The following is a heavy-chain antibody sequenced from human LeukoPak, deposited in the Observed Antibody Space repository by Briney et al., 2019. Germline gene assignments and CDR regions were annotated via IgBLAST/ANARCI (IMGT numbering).Heavy chain of an antibody. CDR1: GYTFTSYA. V-gene: IGHV5-51*01. J-gene: IGHJ4*02. D-gene: IGHD2-15*01. CDR2: IYPGDSDT. CDR3: ARCDGGGGSCSY. Sequence: GASVKVSCKASGYTFTSYAMNWVRQAPGQGLEWMGIIYPGDSDTRYSPSFQGQVTISADKSISTAYLQWSSLKASDTAMYYCARCDGGGGSCSYWGQGTLVTVSS.